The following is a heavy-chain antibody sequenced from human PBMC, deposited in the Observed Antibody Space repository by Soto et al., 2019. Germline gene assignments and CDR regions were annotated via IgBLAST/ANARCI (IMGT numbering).Heavy chain of an antibody. J-gene: IGHJ4*02. CDR2: INPIVSMS. CDR1: GDTFSFYT. CDR3: AASYGSGYRAFDY. V-gene: IGHV1-69*02. D-gene: IGHD3-10*01. Sequence: QVQLVQSGTEVKKPGSSVKVSCKASGDTFSFYTINWVRQAPGLGLEWVGRINPIVSMSNYAQKFQGRVSMTADKSTSTAYMELRSLTSDDTAVYFCAASYGSGYRAFDYWGQGALVIVSS.